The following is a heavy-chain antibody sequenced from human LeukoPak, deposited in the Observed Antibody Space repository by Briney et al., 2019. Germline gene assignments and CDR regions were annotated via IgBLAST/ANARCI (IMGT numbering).Heavy chain of an antibody. CDR2: ISGSGDST. V-gene: IGHV3-23*01. CDR1: GFTFNSYA. D-gene: IGHD1-14*01. CDR3: AKDMTTATLFDY. J-gene: IGHJ4*02. Sequence: PGGSLRLSCAASGFTFNSYAMSWVRQAPGKGLEWVSTISGSGDSTWYADSVQGRFTISRDNSKYTLYLQMNSLRTEDTAIYYCAKDMTTATLFDYWGQGTLVTVSS.